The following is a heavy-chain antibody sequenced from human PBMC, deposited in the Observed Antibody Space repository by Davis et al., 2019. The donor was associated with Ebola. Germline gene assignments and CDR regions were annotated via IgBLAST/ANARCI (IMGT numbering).Heavy chain of an antibody. D-gene: IGHD5-12*01. CDR3: TTPGGQDSGYDVFDI. J-gene: IGHJ3*02. CDR2: IAPTGGST. CDR1: EYTFTNYY. Sequence: AASVKVSCKASEYTFTNYYVHWVRQAPGQGLEWMGAIAPTGGSTIYAQKFQGRVTMTRDTSTSTVYMELRSLRSEDTALYYCTTPGGQDSGYDVFDIWGQGTMVTVSS. V-gene: IGHV1-46*03.